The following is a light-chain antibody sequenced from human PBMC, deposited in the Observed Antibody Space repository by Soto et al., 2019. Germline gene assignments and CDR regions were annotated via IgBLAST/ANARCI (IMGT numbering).Light chain of an antibody. CDR3: GSYTGSSTPYV. V-gene: IGLV2-14*03. CDR1: SSDVGSYND. Sequence: QSVLTQPASVSGSPGQSIAISCTGTSSDVGSYNDVCWYQHHPGKAPKMMIYDVSNRPSGVSNRFSGSKSGNTASLTISGLQAEDEADYYCGSYTGSSTPYVFGTGTKLTVL. CDR2: DVS. J-gene: IGLJ1*01.